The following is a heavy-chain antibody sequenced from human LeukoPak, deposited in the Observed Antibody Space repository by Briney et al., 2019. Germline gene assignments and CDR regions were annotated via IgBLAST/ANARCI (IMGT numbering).Heavy chain of an antibody. CDR2: IYPGGTT. J-gene: IGHJ4*02. CDR3: ARESSGYYFDY. V-gene: IGHV3-53*01. CDR1: GFTVSSNY. D-gene: IGHD6-25*01. Sequence: GGSLRLSCVASGFTVSSNYMSWVRQAPGKGPECVSVIYPGGTTYYADSVRGRFTISRDDSKNTLYLQMHSLRAEDTAVYYCARESSGYYFDYWGQGTLLTVSS.